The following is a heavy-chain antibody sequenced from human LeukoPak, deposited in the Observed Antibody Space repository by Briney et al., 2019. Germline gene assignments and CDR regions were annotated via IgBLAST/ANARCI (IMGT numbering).Heavy chain of an antibody. J-gene: IGHJ5*02. CDR2: IYYGGST. CDR3: ARALGYCSGGSCTRGYNWFDP. Sequence: SETLSLTCTVSDGSISSSDYYWGWIRQPPGKGLEWIGSIYYGGSTYYNPSLKSRVTISVDTSMNQFSLKLSFVTTADTAVYYCARALGYCSGGSCTRGYNWFDPWGQGTLVTVPS. V-gene: IGHV4-39*01. D-gene: IGHD2-15*01. CDR1: DGSISSSDYY.